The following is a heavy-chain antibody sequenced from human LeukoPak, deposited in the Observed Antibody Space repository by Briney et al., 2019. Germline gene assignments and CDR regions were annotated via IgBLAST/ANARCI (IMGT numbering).Heavy chain of an antibody. CDR2: ISSSSSYI. CDR3: AKGPLIEVAGTTWDY. J-gene: IGHJ4*02. Sequence: GGSLRPSCAASGFTFSSYYMNWVRQAPGKGLEWVSSISSSSSYIYYADSVKGRFTISRDNSKNTLYLQMNSLGAEDTALYYCAKGPLIEVAGTTWDYWGQGTLVTVSS. D-gene: IGHD6-19*01. V-gene: IGHV3-21*04. CDR1: GFTFSSYY.